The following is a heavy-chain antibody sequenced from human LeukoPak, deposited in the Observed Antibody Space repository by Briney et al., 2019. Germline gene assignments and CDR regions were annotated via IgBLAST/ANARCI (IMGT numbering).Heavy chain of an antibody. Sequence: GGSLRLSCAASGFTFSSYWMSCVRQAPGKGLEWVANIKQDGSEKYYVDSVKGRFTISRDNARNSLYLQMNNLRAEDTALYYCANGDDSSGYYYTWTYWGQGTLVTVSS. CDR2: IKQDGSEK. J-gene: IGHJ4*02. V-gene: IGHV3-7*03. CDR1: GFTFSSYW. CDR3: ANGDDSSGYYYTWTY. D-gene: IGHD3-22*01.